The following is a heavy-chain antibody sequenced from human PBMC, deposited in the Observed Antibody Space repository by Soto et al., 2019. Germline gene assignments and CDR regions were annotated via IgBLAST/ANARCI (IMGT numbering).Heavy chain of an antibody. CDR3: AHAGDYDLLTFDH. J-gene: IGHJ4*02. D-gene: IGHD4-17*01. CDR2: IYWDDDK. CDR1: GFSLSTYDMG. Sequence: QITLKESGPTLVRPAQTLTLTCDFSGFSLSTYDMGVAWIRQPPGKALEWLALIYWDDDKRYSPSLKDRLAISKDTSSNQVVLTITNMDPGDTATYFWAHAGDYDLLTFDHWGPGTLVTVSS. V-gene: IGHV2-5*02.